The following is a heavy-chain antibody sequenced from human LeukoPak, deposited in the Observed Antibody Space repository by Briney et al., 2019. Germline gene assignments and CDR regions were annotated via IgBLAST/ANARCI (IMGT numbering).Heavy chain of an antibody. CDR2: ITWNSGSI. CDR1: GFTFDDYA. CDR3: AKDYHGSGSYFNY. D-gene: IGHD3-10*01. V-gene: IGHV3-9*01. J-gene: IGHJ4*02. Sequence: PGGSLRLSCAASGFTFDDYAMHWVRHAPGKGLEWVSGITWNSGSIGYADSVKGRFTISRDNAKNSLYLQMNSLRAEDTALYYCAKDYHGSGSYFNYWGQGTLVTVSS.